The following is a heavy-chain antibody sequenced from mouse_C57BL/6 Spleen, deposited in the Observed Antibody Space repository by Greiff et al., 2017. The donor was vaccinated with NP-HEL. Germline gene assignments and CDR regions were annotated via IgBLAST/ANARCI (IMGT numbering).Heavy chain of an antibody. CDR3: AREEDGRGYFDV. Sequence: QVQLKESGAELAKPGASVKLSCKASGYTFTSYWMHWVKQRPGQGLEWIGYINPSSGYTKYNQKFKDKATLTADKSSSTAYMQLSSLTYEDSAVYCCAREEDGRGYFDVWGTGTTVTVSS. CDR2: INPSSGYT. CDR1: GYTFTSYW. V-gene: IGHV1-7*01. J-gene: IGHJ1*03.